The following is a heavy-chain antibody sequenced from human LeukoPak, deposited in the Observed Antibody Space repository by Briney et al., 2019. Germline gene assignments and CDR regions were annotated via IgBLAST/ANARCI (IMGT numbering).Heavy chain of an antibody. J-gene: IGHJ5*02. Sequence: GASVKVSCKASGGTFSSYAISWVRQAPGQGLEWMGGIIPIFGTANYAQKFQGRVTITADESTSTAYMELSSLRSEDTAVYYCARDLIVGATYNWFDPWGQGTLVTVSS. CDR2: IIPIFGTA. CDR3: ARDLIVGATYNWFDP. CDR1: GGTFSSYA. V-gene: IGHV1-69*13. D-gene: IGHD1-26*01.